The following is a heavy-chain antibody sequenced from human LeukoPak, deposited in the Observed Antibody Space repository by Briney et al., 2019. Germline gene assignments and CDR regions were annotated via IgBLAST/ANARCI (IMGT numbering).Heavy chain of an antibody. CDR3: ARQYYYDSSGYLDWFDP. CDR2: MNPNSGNT. Sequence: ASVKVSCKASGYTFTSYDINWARQATGQGLEWMGWMNPNSGNTGYAQKFQGRVTMTRNTSISTAYMELSSLRSEDTAVYYCARQYYYDSSGYLDWFDPWGQGTLVTVSS. J-gene: IGHJ5*02. CDR1: GYTFTSYD. D-gene: IGHD3-22*01. V-gene: IGHV1-8*01.